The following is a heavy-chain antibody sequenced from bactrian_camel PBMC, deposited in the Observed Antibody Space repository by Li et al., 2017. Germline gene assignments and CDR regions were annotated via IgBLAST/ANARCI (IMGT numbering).Heavy chain of an antibody. Sequence: QLVESGGGSVQAGGSLRLSCVASGYTVSSYYMGWFRQAPGKGREGVAGFYNGGDTTYYADSVKGRFTISRDNAKNTLYLQLNSLKTEDTAMYYCAQVRAPPPWNGYDDWGQGTQVTVS. V-gene: IGHV3S28*01. J-gene: IGHJ4*01. CDR3: AQVRAPPPWNGYDD. CDR2: FYNGGDTT. CDR1: GYTVSSYY.